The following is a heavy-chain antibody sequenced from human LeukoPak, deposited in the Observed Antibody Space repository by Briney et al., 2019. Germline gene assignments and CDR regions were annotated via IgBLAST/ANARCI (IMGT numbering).Heavy chain of an antibody. D-gene: IGHD2-2*01. V-gene: IGHV1-3*01. CDR3: ARGIVVKPSANWFDP. Sequence: RASVKVSCKTSGYILTTYAIHWVRQAPGRGLEWMGLINADDGNTRYSQRFQGRVTITRDTSANTAYMELSSLRFEDTAVYYCARGIVVKPSANWFDPWGQGTPVTVSS. J-gene: IGHJ5*02. CDR1: GYILTTYA. CDR2: INADDGNT.